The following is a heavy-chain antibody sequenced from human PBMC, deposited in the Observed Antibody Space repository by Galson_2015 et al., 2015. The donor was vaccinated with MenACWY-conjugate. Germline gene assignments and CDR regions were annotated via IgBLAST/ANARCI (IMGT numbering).Heavy chain of an antibody. Sequence: SLRLSCAASGFTFSFYTMNWVRQAPGKGLEWVSYISSTSDTIYYADSVKGRFTISRDNAKNSLYLQISSLRAEDTAVYYCARDYRPVDYWGQGTLVTVSS. CDR3: ARDYRPVDY. D-gene: IGHD3-16*02. CDR2: ISSTSDTI. J-gene: IGHJ4*02. CDR1: GFTFSFYT. V-gene: IGHV3-48*04.